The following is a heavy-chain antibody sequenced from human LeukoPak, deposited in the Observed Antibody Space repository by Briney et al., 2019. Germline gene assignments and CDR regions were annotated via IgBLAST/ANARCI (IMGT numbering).Heavy chain of an antibody. Sequence: ASVKVSCKASGYTFTGYYMHWVRQAPGQGLEWMGWINPNSGGTNYAQKFQGRVTMTRDTSISTAYMELSRLRSDDTAVYYCARFAYDSSGYYYFGYWGQGTLATVSS. D-gene: IGHD3-22*01. CDR2: INPNSGGT. CDR1: GYTFTGYY. CDR3: ARFAYDSSGYYYFGY. V-gene: IGHV1-2*02. J-gene: IGHJ4*02.